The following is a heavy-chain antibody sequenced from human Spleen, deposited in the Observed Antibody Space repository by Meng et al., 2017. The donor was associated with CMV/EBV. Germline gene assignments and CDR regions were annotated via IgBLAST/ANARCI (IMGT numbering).Heavy chain of an antibody. D-gene: IGHD6-19*01. J-gene: IGHJ3*02. CDR3: ARDFSWLGWRGDAFDI. Sequence: GGSLRLSCAASGFTVSSSYAMNWVRQAPGKGLEWVSYISSSGNTIYYADSVKGRFTISRDNAKNSLYLQMNSLRAEDTAVYYCARDFSWLGWRGDAFDIWGQGTMVTVSS. CDR2: ISSSGNTI. CDR1: GFTVSSSYA. V-gene: IGHV3-48*03.